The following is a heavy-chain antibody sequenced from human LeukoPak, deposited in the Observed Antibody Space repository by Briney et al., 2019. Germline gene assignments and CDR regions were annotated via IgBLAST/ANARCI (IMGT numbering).Heavy chain of an antibody. Sequence: SETLSLTCTVSGGSISSSSYYWGWIRQPPGKGLEWIGGIYYSGSTYYNPSLKSRVTISVDTSKNQFSLKLSSVTAADTAVYYCARHQEAEDWGQGTLVTVSS. CDR3: ARHQEAED. J-gene: IGHJ4*02. V-gene: IGHV4-39*01. CDR1: GGSISSSSYY. CDR2: IYYSGST.